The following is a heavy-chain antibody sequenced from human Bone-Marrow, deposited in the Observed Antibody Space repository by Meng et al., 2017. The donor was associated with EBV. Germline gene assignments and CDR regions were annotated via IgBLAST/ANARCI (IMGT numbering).Heavy chain of an antibody. D-gene: IGHD3-22*01. CDR3: AEQGFYDSSFDY. CDR2: ISYRGST. J-gene: IGHJ4*02. Sequence: QRQLRESGPGLVEPSATLSLTCTVSGGSISTNPYHWGGIRQPPGKGLEWIGSISYRGSTYYNPSLKRRVTISLDTSKNQFSLRLNSVTAADTAVYFCAEQGFYDSSFDYWGQGTLVTVSS. V-gene: IGHV4-39*07. CDR1: GGSISTNPYH.